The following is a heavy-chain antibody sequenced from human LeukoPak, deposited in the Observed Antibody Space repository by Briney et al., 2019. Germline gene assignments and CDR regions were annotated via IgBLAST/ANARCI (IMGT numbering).Heavy chain of an antibody. CDR1: GSGFTFSDHY. D-gene: IGHD1-26*01. CDR3: TRGYSGIDIYAFDI. J-gene: IGHJ3*02. Sequence: GGSLRLSCAASGSGFTFSDHYIDWVRQAPGKGLEWVGRTGNKANSDTTEYAASVQGRFTISRDDSKNSVYLQMHSLKTEDTAVYYCTRGYSGIDIYAFDIWGQGTTVTVSS. V-gene: IGHV3-72*01. CDR2: TGNKANSDTT.